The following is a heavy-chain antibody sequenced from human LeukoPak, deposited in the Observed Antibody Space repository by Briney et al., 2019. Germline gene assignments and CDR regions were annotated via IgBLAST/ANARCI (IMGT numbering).Heavy chain of an antibody. V-gene: IGHV3-23*01. Sequence: GGSLRLSCTASGFTFGDYAMSWVRQAPGKGLEWVSAISGSGGSTYYADSVKGRFTISRDNSKNTLYLQMNSLRAEDTAVYYCATNVATPDYWGQGTLVTVSS. CDR1: GFTFGDYA. J-gene: IGHJ4*02. D-gene: IGHD5-12*01. CDR3: ATNVATPDY. CDR2: ISGSGGST.